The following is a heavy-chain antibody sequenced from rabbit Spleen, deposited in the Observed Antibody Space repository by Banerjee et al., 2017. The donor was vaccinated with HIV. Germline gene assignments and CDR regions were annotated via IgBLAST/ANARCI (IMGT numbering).Heavy chain of an antibody. CDR1: GVSLNDKDV. D-gene: IGHD8-1*01. CDR2: INIVTGKS. V-gene: IGHV1S45*01. CDR3: ARDGSGGSYFAL. J-gene: IGHJ4*01. Sequence: EQLEESGGGLVKPEGSLTLTCKASGVSLNDKDVMCWVRQAPGKGLEWIACINIVTGKSVYASWAEGRFIMSRTSSTTVTLQMTSLTAADTATYFCARDGSGGSYFALWGPGTLVTVS.